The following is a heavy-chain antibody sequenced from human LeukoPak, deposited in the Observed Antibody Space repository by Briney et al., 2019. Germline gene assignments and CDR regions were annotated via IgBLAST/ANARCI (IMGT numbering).Heavy chain of an antibody. V-gene: IGHV3-48*03. Sequence: GGSLRLSCAAAGFTFSNYEMNWVRQAPGKGLEWVSYISSSGSTTYYADSVKGRFTISRDNAKHSLYLQMNSLRAEDTAVYYCAKLAIVGATTADAFDIWGQGTMVTVSS. J-gene: IGHJ3*02. D-gene: IGHD1-26*01. CDR2: ISSSGSTT. CDR3: AKLAIVGATTADAFDI. CDR1: GFTFSNYE.